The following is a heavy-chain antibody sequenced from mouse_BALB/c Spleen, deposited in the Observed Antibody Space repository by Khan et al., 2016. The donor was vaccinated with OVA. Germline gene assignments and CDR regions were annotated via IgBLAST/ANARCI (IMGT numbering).Heavy chain of an antibody. D-gene: IGHD1-2*01. CDR3: ARTARIKY. CDR2: LSYSGST. V-gene: IGHV3-2*02. CDR1: GYSIPSGYG. Sequence: EVQLQESGPGLVQPSQSLSLTCTVTGYSIPSGYGWNWIRQFPGNKLEWMGYLSYSGSTNYNPSLKSRISITRDTSKNQFFLQLNSVTTEDTATYYCARTARIKYWGQGTTLTVSS. J-gene: IGHJ2*01.